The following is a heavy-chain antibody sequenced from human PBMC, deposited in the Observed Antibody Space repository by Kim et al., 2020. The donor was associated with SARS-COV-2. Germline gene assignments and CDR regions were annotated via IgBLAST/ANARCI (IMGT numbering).Heavy chain of an antibody. Sequence: SVKGRVTLSRGNAKNSLYLQLNRLRAEDTAVYYCARIYSGSYREPPAIDYWGQGTLVTVSS. J-gene: IGHJ4*02. V-gene: IGHV3-11*06. D-gene: IGHD1-26*01. CDR3: ARIYSGSYREPPAIDY.